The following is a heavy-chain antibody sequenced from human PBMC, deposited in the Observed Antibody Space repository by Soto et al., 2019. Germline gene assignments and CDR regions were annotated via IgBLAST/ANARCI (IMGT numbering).Heavy chain of an antibody. Sequence: PGGSLRLSCAASGCMFGSYAMSWVRQAPGKGLEWVSGISGSGTDTYYADAVKGRVTISRDNAKNTLYLQMNGLRAEDTAIYYCAKDLLSSYYYGMDAWGQGTTVTVSS. CDR3: AKDLLSSYYYGMDA. D-gene: IGHD3-10*01. CDR1: GCMFGSYA. V-gene: IGHV3-23*01. CDR2: ISGSGTDT. J-gene: IGHJ6*02.